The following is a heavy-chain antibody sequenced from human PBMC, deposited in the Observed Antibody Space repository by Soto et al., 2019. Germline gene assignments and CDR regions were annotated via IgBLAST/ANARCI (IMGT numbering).Heavy chain of an antibody. V-gene: IGHV1-2*02. CDR1: GYTFTGYY. CDR3: ARVRPYYDILTGYYPNWFDP. J-gene: IGHJ5*02. D-gene: IGHD3-9*01. Sequence: ASVKVSCKASGYTFTGYYMHWVRQAPGQGLEWMGWINPNSGGTNYAQKFQGRVTMTRDTSISTAYMELSRLRSDDTAVYYCARVRPYYDILTGYYPNWFDPWGQGTLVTVPQ. CDR2: INPNSGGT.